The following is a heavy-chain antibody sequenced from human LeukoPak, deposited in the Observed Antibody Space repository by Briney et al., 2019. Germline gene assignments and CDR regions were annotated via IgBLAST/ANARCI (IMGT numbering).Heavy chain of an antibody. Sequence: GGSLRLSCAASGFTFSSYSMNWVRQAPGKGLEWVSYITSSSSTIYYADSVKGRFTISRDNAKNSLYLQMNSLRAEDTAVYYCTTGVVGATLDAFDIWGQGTMVTVSS. CDR3: TTGVVGATLDAFDI. D-gene: IGHD1-26*01. J-gene: IGHJ3*02. CDR1: GFTFSSYS. V-gene: IGHV3-48*01. CDR2: ITSSSSTI.